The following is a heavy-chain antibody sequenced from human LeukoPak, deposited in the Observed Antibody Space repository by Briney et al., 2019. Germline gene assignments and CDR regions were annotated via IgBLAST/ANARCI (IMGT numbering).Heavy chain of an antibody. J-gene: IGHJ4*02. Sequence: PGGSLRLSCAASGSGFIFSNYGMRWVRQAPGKGLEWVSAISGSGGSTYYADSVKGRFTISRDNSKNTLYLQMNSLRAEDTAVYYCAHLERGAVAGTFDYWGQGTLVTVSS. CDR3: AHLERGAVAGTFDY. D-gene: IGHD6-19*01. CDR2: ISGSGGST. V-gene: IGHV3-23*01. CDR1: GSGFIFSNYG.